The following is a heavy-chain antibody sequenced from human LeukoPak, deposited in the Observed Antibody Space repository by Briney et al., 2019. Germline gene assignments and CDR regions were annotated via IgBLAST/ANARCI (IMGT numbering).Heavy chain of an antibody. CDR2: ISGSGGST. J-gene: IGHJ5*02. CDR3: TTDLSLWFGEFDDWFDP. Sequence: GGSLRLSCAASGFTFSSYAMSWVRQAPGKGLEWVSAISGSGGSTYYADSVKGRFTISRDNSKNTLYLQMNSLKTEDTAVYYCTTDLSLWFGEFDDWFDPWGQGTLVTVSS. D-gene: IGHD3-10*01. CDR1: GFTFSSYA. V-gene: IGHV3-23*01.